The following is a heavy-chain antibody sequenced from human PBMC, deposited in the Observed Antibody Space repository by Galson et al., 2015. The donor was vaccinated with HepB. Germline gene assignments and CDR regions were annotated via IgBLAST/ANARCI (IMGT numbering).Heavy chain of an antibody. CDR3: ARLAPYYYDSSGAWKG. CDR1: GFTFSSYA. D-gene: IGHD3-22*01. Sequence: SLRLSCAASGFTFSSYAMSWVRQAPGKGLEWVSAISGSGGSTYYADSVKGRFTISRDNSKNTLYLQMNSLRAEDTAVYYCARLAPYYYDSSGAWKGWGQGTLVTVSS. J-gene: IGHJ4*02. V-gene: IGHV3-23*01. CDR2: ISGSGGST.